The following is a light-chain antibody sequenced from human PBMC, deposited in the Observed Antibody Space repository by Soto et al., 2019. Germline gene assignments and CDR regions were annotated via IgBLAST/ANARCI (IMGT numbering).Light chain of an antibody. Sequence: SYELTQPPSVSVSPGQTASITCSGDKLGDKYACWYQQKPGQSPVLVIYQDSKRPSGIPERFSGSNSGNTATLTISGTQAMDEADYYCQAWDSSTDNYVFGTGTQLTVL. CDR1: KLGDKY. V-gene: IGLV3-1*01. J-gene: IGLJ1*01. CDR3: QAWDSSTDNYV. CDR2: QDS.